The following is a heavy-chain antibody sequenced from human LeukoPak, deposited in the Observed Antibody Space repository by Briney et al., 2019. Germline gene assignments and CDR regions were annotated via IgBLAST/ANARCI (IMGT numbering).Heavy chain of an antibody. V-gene: IGHV3-23*01. J-gene: IGHJ1*01. CDR3: AKDLLVYYDSSGSFQH. CDR1: GFTFSSYA. D-gene: IGHD3-22*01. Sequence: GGSLRLSCAASGFTFSSYARSWVRQAPGKGLEWVSAISGSGGSTYYADSVKGRFTISRDNSKNTLYLQMNSLRAEDTAVYYCAKDLLVYYDSSGSFQHWGQGTLVTVSS. CDR2: ISGSGGST.